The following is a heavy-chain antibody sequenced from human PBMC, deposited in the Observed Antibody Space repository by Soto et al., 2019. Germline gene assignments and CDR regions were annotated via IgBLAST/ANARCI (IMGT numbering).Heavy chain of an antibody. CDR2: IIPILGIA. V-gene: IGHV1-69*02. Sequence: SVKVSCKASGGTFGSYTISWVRQAPGQGLEWMGRIIPILGIANYAQKFQGRVTITADKSTSTAYMELSSLRSEDTAVYYCAAVGAGLNYYYYGMDVWGQGTTVTVSS. D-gene: IGHD1-26*01. CDR1: GGTFGSYT. J-gene: IGHJ6*02. CDR3: AAVGAGLNYYYYGMDV.